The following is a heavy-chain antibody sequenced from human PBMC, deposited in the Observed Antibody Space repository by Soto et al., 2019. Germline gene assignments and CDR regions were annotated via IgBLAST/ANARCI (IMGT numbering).Heavy chain of an antibody. Sequence: QVQLQQWGAGLLKPSETLSLTCAVYGGSFSGYYWNWIRQPPGKGLEWIGEINHSGITNYNPSLKIRVTISLYTSKSQFSLKLSSVTAADTAVYYCAVDCARIGYWGPGTLVTVAS. CDR2: INHSGIT. CDR3: AVDCARIGY. J-gene: IGHJ4*02. V-gene: IGHV4-34*01. CDR1: GGSFSGYY. D-gene: IGHD2-21*01.